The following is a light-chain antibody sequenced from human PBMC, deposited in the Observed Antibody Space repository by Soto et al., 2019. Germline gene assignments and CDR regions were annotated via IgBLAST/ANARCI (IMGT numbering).Light chain of an antibody. CDR2: DVT. CDR1: SSDVGGYNY. V-gene: IGLV2-11*01. J-gene: IGLJ1*01. CDR3: CSYAVTSTYL. Sequence: QSALTQPRSVSGSPGQSVTISCTGTSSDVGGYNYVSWYQQHPGKAPKLMVYDVTERPSGVPDRFSGSKSGNTASLTISGLRAEDEADYYCCSYAVTSTYLFGTGTNLTVL.